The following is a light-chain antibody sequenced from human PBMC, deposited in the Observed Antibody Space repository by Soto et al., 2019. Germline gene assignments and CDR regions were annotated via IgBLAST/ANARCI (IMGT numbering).Light chain of an antibody. J-gene: IGKJ1*01. V-gene: IGKV3-15*01. CDR2: GAS. Sequence: EIVMTQSPVTLSVFPWERATLSCRASQSVGATVAWYHQRPGQAPRLLISGASTRATGVPARVSASGSGTVFTTNVTGLQSDDFVVYYWQKYGDWPTTCGQGTRVEIK. CDR1: QSVGAT. CDR3: QKYGDWPTT.